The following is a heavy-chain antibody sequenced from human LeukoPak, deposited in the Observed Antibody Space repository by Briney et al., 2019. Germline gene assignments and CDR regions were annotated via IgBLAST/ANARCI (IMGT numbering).Heavy chain of an antibody. CDR3: ARSWGEDY. Sequence: SETLSLTCTVSGGSISSSFYYWGWIRQPPGKGLEWIGSIYHSGSTYYNPSLKSRVAISVDTSKNQFSLKLSSVTAADTAVYYCARSWGEDYWGQGTLVTVSS. CDR1: GGSISSSFYY. D-gene: IGHD3-16*01. J-gene: IGHJ4*02. CDR2: IYHSGST. V-gene: IGHV4-39*07.